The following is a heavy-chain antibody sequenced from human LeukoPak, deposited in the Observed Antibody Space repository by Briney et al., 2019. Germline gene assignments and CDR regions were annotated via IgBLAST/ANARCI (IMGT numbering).Heavy chain of an antibody. Sequence: GGSLRLSCAASGFTLSSYWMHWVRQGPGGGLAWVSHVDNDGSSTTYADSVKGRFTIPRDNAKNTVYLQMNSLRAEDTAVYHCARSSWPYYFDYWGQGILVTVSS. J-gene: IGHJ4*02. CDR2: VDNDGSST. CDR1: GFTLSSYW. V-gene: IGHV3-74*01. CDR3: ARSSWPYYFDY. D-gene: IGHD6-13*01.